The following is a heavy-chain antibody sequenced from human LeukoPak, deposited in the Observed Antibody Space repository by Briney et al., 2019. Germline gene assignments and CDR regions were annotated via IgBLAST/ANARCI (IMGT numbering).Heavy chain of an antibody. CDR2: ISGSGGST. CDR3: AKDSRIAAAGVFDY. J-gene: IGHJ4*02. CDR1: GFPFSSYW. D-gene: IGHD6-13*01. Sequence: PGGSLRLSCAASGFPFSSYWMNWVRQAPGKGLEWVSAISGSGGSTYYADSVKGRFTISRDNSKNTLYLQMNSLRAEDTAVYYCAKDSRIAAAGVFDYWGQGTLVTVSS. V-gene: IGHV3-23*01.